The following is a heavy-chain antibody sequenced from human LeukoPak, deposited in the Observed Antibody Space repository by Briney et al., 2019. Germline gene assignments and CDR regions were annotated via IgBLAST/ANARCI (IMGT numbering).Heavy chain of an antibody. CDR1: GFTFSSYE. Sequence: GGSLRLSCAASGFTFSSYEMNWVRRAPGKGLEWVSYISSSGGTIYYADSVKGRFTISRDNAKNSLYLQMNSLRAEDTAVYYCAREMVGATTDYWGQGTLVTVSS. CDR2: ISSSGGTI. V-gene: IGHV3-48*03. CDR3: AREMVGATTDY. D-gene: IGHD1-26*01. J-gene: IGHJ4*02.